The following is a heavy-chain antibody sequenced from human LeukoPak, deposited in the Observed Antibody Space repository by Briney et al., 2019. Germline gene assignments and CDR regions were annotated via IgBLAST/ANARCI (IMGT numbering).Heavy chain of an antibody. CDR1: GFTFSSYA. J-gene: IGHJ4*02. Sequence: GKSLRLSCAASGFTFSSYAMHWVRQAPGRRPEWVAVMSYDGTNIIYSDSVKGRFTISRDDSKNTLFLQMKSLRAEDTAVYYCARDRESSSKGHFDYWGQGTLVTVSS. CDR3: ARDRESSSKGHFDY. V-gene: IGHV3-30-3*01. D-gene: IGHD2-15*01. CDR2: MSYDGTNI.